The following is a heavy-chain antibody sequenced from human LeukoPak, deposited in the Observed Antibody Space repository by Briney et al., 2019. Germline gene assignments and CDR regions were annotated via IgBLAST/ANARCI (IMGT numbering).Heavy chain of an antibody. J-gene: IGHJ4*02. Sequence: PGGSLRLSCAASEFTFSNYAMNWVRQAPGKGLEWVSVISASAGSTYYADSVRGRFTISRDNSKNTVDLQMNSLRADDTAVYYCARGYYGDYDIDYWGQGILVTVSS. CDR3: ARGYYGDYDIDY. V-gene: IGHV3-23*01. CDR1: EFTFSNYA. D-gene: IGHD4-17*01. CDR2: ISASAGST.